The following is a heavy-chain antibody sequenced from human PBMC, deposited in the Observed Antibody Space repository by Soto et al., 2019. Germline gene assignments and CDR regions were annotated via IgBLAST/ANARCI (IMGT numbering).Heavy chain of an antibody. V-gene: IGHV3-30-3*01. CDR1: GFTFSSYA. D-gene: IGHD3-10*01. J-gene: IGHJ2*01. CDR3: ASGGFGDPNWYFDL. CDR2: ISYDGSNK. Sequence: VQLVESGGGVVQPGRSLRLSCAASGFTFSSYAMHWVRQAPGKGLAWVAVISYDGSNKYYADSVKGRFTISRDNSKNTLYLQMNSLRAEDTAVYYCASGGFGDPNWYFDLWGRGTLVTVSS.